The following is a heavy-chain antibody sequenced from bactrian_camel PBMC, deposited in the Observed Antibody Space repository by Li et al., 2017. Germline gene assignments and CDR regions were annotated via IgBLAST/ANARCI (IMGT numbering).Heavy chain of an antibody. V-gene: IGHV3S53*01. CDR2: LASDGSS. Sequence: HVQLVESGGGSVQAGGSLRLSCAFDAYTPANVRMAWFRRAPGKEREGVASLASDGSSIYANSLKGRFSISKDNAKNTLYLQMDSLKPEDTAMYFCAAVYSRSWLNEACRRSTGAWNYWGRGTQVTVS. D-gene: IGHD1*01. CDR3: AAVYSRSWLNEACRRSTGAWNY. CDR1: AYTPANVR. J-gene: IGHJ4*01.